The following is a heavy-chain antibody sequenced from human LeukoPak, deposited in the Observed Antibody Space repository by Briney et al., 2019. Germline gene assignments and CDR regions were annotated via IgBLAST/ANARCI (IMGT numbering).Heavy chain of an antibody. J-gene: IGHJ4*02. Sequence: PGGSLRLSCATSGFSFTDYPMNWVRQAPGKGLEGISNIRTTAEGAKYAYYADSVKGRVTISRDDGKNTLYLHMNSLRDDDTAVYYCATDIRYAFDYWGQGILVTVSS. CDR1: GFSFTDYP. CDR2: IRTTAEGAKYA. D-gene: IGHD3-9*01. V-gene: IGHV3-48*02. CDR3: ATDIRYAFDY.